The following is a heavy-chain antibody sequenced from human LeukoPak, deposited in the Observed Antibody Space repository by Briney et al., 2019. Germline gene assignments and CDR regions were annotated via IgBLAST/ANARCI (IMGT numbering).Heavy chain of an antibody. J-gene: IGHJ4*02. CDR3: ARVSGGYHDY. CDR2: ISSSSSYI. Sequence: GGSLRLSCAASGFTFSSYSMKWVRQAPGKGLEWVSSISSSSSYIYYADSVKGRFTISRDNAKNSLYLQMNSLRAEDTAVYYCARVSGGYHDYWGQGTLVTVSS. V-gene: IGHV3-21*01. D-gene: IGHD3-22*01. CDR1: GFTFSSYS.